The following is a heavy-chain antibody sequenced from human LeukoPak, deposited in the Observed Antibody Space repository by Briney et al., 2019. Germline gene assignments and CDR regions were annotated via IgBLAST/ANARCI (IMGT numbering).Heavy chain of an antibody. J-gene: IGHJ6*02. D-gene: IGHD1-26*01. CDR3: AKFQPGSGSDPYFYYYYGMDV. Sequence: GGSLRLSCAASGFTFSSYAMIWVRQAPGKGLEWVSAISGSGGSTYYADPVKGRFTISRDNSKNTLYLQMNSLRAQDTAVYYCAKFQPGSGSDPYFYYYYGMDVWGQGTTVTVSS. V-gene: IGHV3-23*01. CDR1: GFTFSSYA. CDR2: ISGSGGST.